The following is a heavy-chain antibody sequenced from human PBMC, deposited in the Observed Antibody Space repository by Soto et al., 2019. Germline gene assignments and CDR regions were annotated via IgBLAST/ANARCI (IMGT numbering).Heavy chain of an antibody. D-gene: IGHD5-12*01. J-gene: IGHJ4*01. Sequence: EVQLVESGGGFVKPGRSLRLSCSASGFTFGNYAMNWFRQAPGKGLEWLGFIRGRAYYGTTEYAASVRGRFTISREDSKSIAYLQMNNLKTEDTAMYYRTRGYSGYETSPLFSDYWGQGTLVTVSS. CDR3: TRGYSGYETSPLFSDY. V-gene: IGHV3-49*05. CDR1: GFTFGNYA. CDR2: IRGRAYYGTT.